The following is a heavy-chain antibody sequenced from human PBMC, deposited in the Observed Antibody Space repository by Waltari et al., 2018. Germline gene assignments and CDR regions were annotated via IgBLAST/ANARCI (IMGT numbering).Heavy chain of an antibody. CDR3: AKDLKWGAMGVGY. Sequence: QVQLVESGGGVVQPGRSLRLSCAASGFTFSSYGMHWVRQAPGKGLEWWAVIWYDGSNKYYADSVKGRFTISRDKSKNTLDLQMNSLRAEDTAMYYCAKDLKWGAMGVGYWGQGTLVTVSS. D-gene: IGHD3-16*01. V-gene: IGHV3-30*18. CDR2: IWYDGSNK. CDR1: GFTFSSYG. J-gene: IGHJ4*02.